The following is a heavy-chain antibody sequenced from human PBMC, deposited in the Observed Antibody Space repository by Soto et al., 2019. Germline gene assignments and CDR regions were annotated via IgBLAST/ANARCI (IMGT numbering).Heavy chain of an antibody. V-gene: IGHV3-48*01. Sequence: PGGSLRLSCAASGFTFSSYSMNWVRQAPGKGLEWVSYISSSSSTIYYADSVKGRFTISRDNAKNSLYLQMNSLRAEDTAVYYCARVFIAARPQTDYWGQGTLVTVSS. CDR3: ARVFIAARPQTDY. CDR2: ISSSSSTI. J-gene: IGHJ4*02. CDR1: GFTFSSYS. D-gene: IGHD6-6*01.